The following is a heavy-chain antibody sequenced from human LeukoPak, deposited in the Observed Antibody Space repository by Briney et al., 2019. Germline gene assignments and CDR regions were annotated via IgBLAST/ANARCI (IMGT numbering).Heavy chain of an antibody. CDR2: ISYDGSNK. J-gene: IGHJ4*02. V-gene: IGHV3-30-3*01. D-gene: IGHD6-13*01. CDR1: GFTFSSFW. CDR3: ARDSWTSYSSRFGYFDY. Sequence: GGSLRLSCAASGFTFSSFWMHWVRQAPGKGLEWVAVISYDGSNKYYADSVKGRFTISRDNSKNTLYLQMNSLRAEDTAVYYCARDSWTSYSSRFGYFDYWGQGTLVTVSS.